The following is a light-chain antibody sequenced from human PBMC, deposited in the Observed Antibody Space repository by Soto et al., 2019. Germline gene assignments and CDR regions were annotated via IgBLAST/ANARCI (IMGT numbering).Light chain of an antibody. CDR3: QVWDTTSDHFV. J-gene: IGLJ1*01. CDR1: DIERKN. V-gene: IGLV3-21*02. CDR2: DDS. Sequence: SYELTQPPSVSTAPGQTARITCGGNDIERKNVHWYQQKPGQAPVLVVYDDSDRPSGITERFAGSNSGNTATLTINRVEAGDEGDYFCQVWDTTSDHFVFGTGTKLTV.